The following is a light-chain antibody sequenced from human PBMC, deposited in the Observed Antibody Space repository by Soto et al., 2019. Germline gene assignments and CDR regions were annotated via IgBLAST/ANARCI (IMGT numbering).Light chain of an antibody. J-gene: IGKJ4*01. Sequence: EVVFTQSPVTLSLSPWDRATLCCRAIQSVSSSNLAWYQQKRGQSPRLLIYGASSRATGIPDRFSGSGSGTHFTLTISSLQPEDFGVYYCQHSSNWPSVNFGGGTKVDIK. V-gene: IGKV3D-20*02. CDR3: QHSSNWPSVN. CDR2: GAS. CDR1: QSVSSSN.